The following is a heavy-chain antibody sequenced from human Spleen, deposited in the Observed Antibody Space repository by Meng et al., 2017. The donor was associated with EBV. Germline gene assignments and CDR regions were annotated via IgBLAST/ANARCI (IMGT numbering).Heavy chain of an antibody. CDR3: ARDRSEMAGSWGGY. Sequence: VQLVQSGAEVEKPGASVTVSCKASGYTFIHYGINWVRQAPGQGLEWMGWVSPYNGYTSYAQNLKGRVTMTTDTSTNTAYMTLRSLRSDDTAVYYCARDRSEMAGSWGGYWGQGSLVTVSS. V-gene: IGHV1-18*01. CDR2: VSPYNGYT. D-gene: IGHD5-24*01. J-gene: IGHJ4*01. CDR1: GYTFIHYG.